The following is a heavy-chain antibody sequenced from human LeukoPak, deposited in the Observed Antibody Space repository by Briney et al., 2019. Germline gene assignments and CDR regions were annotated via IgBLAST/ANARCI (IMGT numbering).Heavy chain of an antibody. V-gene: IGHV3-7*01. D-gene: IGHD3-22*01. J-gene: IGHJ4*02. CDR1: GFTFSSYW. Sequence: PGGSLRLSCAASGFTFSSYWMSWVRQARGKGLEWVANIKQDGSEKYYVDSVKGRFTISRDNAKNSLYLQMNSLRAEDTAVYYCARVGAGGYDTHFDYWGQGTLVTVSS. CDR2: IKQDGSEK. CDR3: ARVGAGGYDTHFDY.